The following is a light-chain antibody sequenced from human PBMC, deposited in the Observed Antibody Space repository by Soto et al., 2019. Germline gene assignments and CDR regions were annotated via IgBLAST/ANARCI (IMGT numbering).Light chain of an antibody. J-gene: IGKJ4*01. CDR1: QSVSSS. Sequence: EIVMTQSPATLSVSPGDRATLSCRASQSVSSSLAWYQQIPAQAPRLLIYDASTRATGIPARFGGSGSGTEFTLTISSLQSEVFAVYYCQQSNNWPPLTFGGGTKVELK. V-gene: IGKV3-15*01. CDR2: DAS. CDR3: QQSNNWPPLT.